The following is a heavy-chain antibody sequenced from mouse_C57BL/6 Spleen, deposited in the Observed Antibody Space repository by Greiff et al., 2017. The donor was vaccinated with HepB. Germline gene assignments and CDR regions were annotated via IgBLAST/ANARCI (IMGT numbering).Heavy chain of an antibody. J-gene: IGHJ4*01. Sequence: VQLQQPGAELVKPGASVKMSCKASGYTFTSYWITWVKRRPGQGLEWIGDIYPGSGSTNYNEKFKSKATLTVDTSSSTAYMQLSSLTSEDSAVYYCARDYSNAYYAMDYWGQGTSVTVSS. CDR1: GYTFTSYW. CDR3: ARDYSNAYYAMDY. CDR2: IYPGSGST. V-gene: IGHV1-55*01. D-gene: IGHD2-5*01.